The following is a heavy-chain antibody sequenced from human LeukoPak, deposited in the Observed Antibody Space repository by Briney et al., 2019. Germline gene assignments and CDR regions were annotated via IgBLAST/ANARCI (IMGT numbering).Heavy chain of an antibody. J-gene: IGHJ4*02. CDR3: ARQPTKYYDSSGYYPD. CDR1: GYSFTSYW. V-gene: IGHV5-51*01. D-gene: IGHD3-22*01. Sequence: GGSLKISCKGSGYSFTSYWIGRVRQMPGKGLEWMGIIYPGDSDTRYSPSFQGQVTISADKSVSTAYLQWSSLKASDTAMYYCARQPTKYYDSSGYYPDWGQGTLVTVSS. CDR2: IYPGDSDT.